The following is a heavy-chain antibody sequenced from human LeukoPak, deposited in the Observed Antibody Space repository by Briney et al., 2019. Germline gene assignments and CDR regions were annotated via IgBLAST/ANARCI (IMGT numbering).Heavy chain of an antibody. J-gene: IGHJ4*02. D-gene: IGHD6-19*01. CDR3: ARDPGRYSSGWFDY. CDR2: ISPSGDIL. CDR1: GFTFSRHG. Sequence: GGSLRLSCAASGFTFSRHGMNWVRQAPGKGLEWVSGISPSGDILYYADSVKGQFTISRDNAKKSVYLQMNSLRAQDTAVYYCARDPGRYSSGWFDYWGQGTLVTVSS. V-gene: IGHV3-21*01.